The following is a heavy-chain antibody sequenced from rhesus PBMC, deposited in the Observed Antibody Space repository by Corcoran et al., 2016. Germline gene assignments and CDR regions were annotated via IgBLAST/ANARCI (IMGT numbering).Heavy chain of an antibody. V-gene: IGHV4S18*01. D-gene: IGHD2-2*01. CDR2: IYSKSRST. CDR3: ARHCTSTTCYHYSLDV. Sequence: QVQLQESGPGLVKPSETLSLTCAVSGGSISSSNWWSWIRQPPGKGLEWIGGIYSKSRSTNDNPSLKRRVTISKDTSKNQFSLKLSSVTAADTAVYYCARHCTSTTCYHYSLDVWGRGVLVTVSS. CDR1: GGSISSSNW. J-gene: IGHJ5-2*02.